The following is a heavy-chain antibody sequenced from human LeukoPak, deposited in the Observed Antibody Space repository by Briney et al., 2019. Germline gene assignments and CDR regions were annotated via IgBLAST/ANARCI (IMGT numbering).Heavy chain of an antibody. Sequence: GGSLRLSCAASGFTFTKYGMHWVRQAPGKGLEWVAFIRYDGSNKYYADSVKGRFTLSRDNSRNTLYLQMNSLRAEDTAVYYCAKEGEPSAYYYYYMDVWGKGTTVTVSS. J-gene: IGHJ6*03. CDR1: GFTFTKYG. V-gene: IGHV3-30*02. D-gene: IGHD1-14*01. CDR3: AKEGEPSAYYYYYMDV. CDR2: IRYDGSNK.